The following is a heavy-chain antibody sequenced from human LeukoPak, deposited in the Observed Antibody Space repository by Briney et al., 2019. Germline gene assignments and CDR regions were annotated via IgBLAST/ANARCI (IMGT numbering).Heavy chain of an antibody. CDR1: GFTFNSYT. J-gene: IGHJ4*02. V-gene: IGHV3-21*01. CDR3: ATARGVGATLGVFDY. CDR2: ISISDSNI. D-gene: IGHD1-26*01. Sequence: GGSLRLSCAASGFTFNSYTMNWVRQAPGKGLEWVSSISISDSNIYYADSVKGRFTISRDNAKNSLYLQMNSLRAEDTAVYYCATARGVGATLGVFDYWGQGTLVTVSS.